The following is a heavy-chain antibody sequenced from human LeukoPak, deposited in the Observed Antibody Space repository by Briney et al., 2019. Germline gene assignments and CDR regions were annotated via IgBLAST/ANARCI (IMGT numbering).Heavy chain of an antibody. CDR2: IYSADYGGST. CDR1: GFTASSSY. Sequence: GGSLRLSCAASGFTASSSYMSWVRQAPGKGLEWVSVIYSADYGGSTFYADSVKGRFTISRDNAKNSLYLQMNSLRAEDTAVYYCARDSGSWLGTFDYWGQGTLVTVSS. CDR3: ARDSGSWLGTFDY. J-gene: IGHJ4*02. D-gene: IGHD1-26*01. V-gene: IGHV3-66*01.